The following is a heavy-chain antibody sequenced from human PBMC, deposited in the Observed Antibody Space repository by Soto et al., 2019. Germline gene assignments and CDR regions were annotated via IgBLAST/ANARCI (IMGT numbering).Heavy chain of an antibody. CDR2: ISFNGDVT. D-gene: IGHD2-8*01. CDR1: GFSFSAYY. J-gene: IGHJ6*02. Sequence: LRLSCAASGFSFSAYYMSWIRQAPGKGLEWVSYISFNGDVTRYSDSVEGRFTVSRDNAKKSLYLQMNSLRVEDTAVYYCARENGHPGHNYAMDVWGQGTTVTV. V-gene: IGHV3-11*01. CDR3: ARENGHPGHNYAMDV.